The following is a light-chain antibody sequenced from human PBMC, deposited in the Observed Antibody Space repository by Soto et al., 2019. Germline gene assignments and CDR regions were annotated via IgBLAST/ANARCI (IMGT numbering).Light chain of an antibody. CDR2: DTF. V-gene: IGLV1-40*01. J-gene: IGLJ3*02. CDR1: SSNIGAGYD. Sequence: QSLLTQPPSVSGAPGQTVTISCSGSSSNIGAGYDVHWYQQLPGKVPKLVIYDTFNRPSGVPDRFSGSKSGTSASLAITGLQAEDEADYYGQAYDNSLGVSVLFGGGTKLTVL. CDR3: QAYDNSLGVSVL.